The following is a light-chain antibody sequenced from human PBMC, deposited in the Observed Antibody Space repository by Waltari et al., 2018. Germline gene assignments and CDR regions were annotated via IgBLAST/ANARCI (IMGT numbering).Light chain of an antibody. CDR3: QQYDTYPWT. CDR2: RTS. Sequence: IQMTQSPSTLSSSVGDRVTITGRASENVNSWLAWYQQKPGKAPKLLISRTSTLESGVPSRFSGRGSETEFTLTINNLQPDDFADYYCQQYDTYPWTFGQGTKVEVK. CDR1: ENVNSW. J-gene: IGKJ1*01. V-gene: IGKV1-5*03.